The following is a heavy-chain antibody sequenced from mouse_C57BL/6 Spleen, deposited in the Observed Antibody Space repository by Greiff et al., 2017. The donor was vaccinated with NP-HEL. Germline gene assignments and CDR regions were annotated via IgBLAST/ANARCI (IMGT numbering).Heavy chain of an antibody. J-gene: IGHJ4*01. CDR2: IYPGDGDT. D-gene: IGHD1-1*01. Sequence: QVQLQQSGPELVKPGASVKISCKASGYAFSSSWMNWVKQRPGKGLEWIGRIYPGDGDTNYNGKFKGKATLTADKSSSTAYMQLSSLTSEDSAVYFCATGSSYYYAMDYWGQGTSGTVSS. CDR3: ATGSSYYYAMDY. CDR1: GYAFSSSW. V-gene: IGHV1-82*01.